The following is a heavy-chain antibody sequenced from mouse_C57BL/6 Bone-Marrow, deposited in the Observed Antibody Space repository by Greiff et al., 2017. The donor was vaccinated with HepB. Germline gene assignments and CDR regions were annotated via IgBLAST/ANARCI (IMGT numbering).Heavy chain of an antibody. CDR1: GFTFSSYA. J-gene: IGHJ4*01. V-gene: IGHV5-9-1*02. CDR3: TRAPLSGFLYYYAMDY. CDR2: ISSGGDYI. Sequence: EVMLVESGEGLVKPGGSLKLSCAASGFTFSSYAMSWVRQTPEKRLEWVAYISSGGDYIYYADTVKGRFTISRDNARNTLYLQMSSLKSEDTAMYYCTRAPLSGFLYYYAMDYWGQGTSVTVSS. D-gene: IGHD3-2*02.